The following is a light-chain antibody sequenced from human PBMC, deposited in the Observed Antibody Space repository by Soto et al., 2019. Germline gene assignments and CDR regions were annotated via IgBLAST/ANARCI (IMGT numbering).Light chain of an antibody. Sequence: QSALTQPASVSGSPGQSITISCTGTSSDLGDYKYVSWYQQHPGRAPKLMIYEVSGRPSGVSTRFSGSKSGNTASLTISGLQAEDEADYYCTSYTRSSTFYVFGAGTKLTVL. CDR3: TSYTRSSTFYV. CDR2: EVS. J-gene: IGLJ1*01. V-gene: IGLV2-14*01. CDR1: SSDLGDYKY.